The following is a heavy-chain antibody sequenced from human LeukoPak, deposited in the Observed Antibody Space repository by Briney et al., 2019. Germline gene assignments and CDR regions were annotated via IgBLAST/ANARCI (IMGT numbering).Heavy chain of an antibody. J-gene: IGHJ4*02. Sequence: PGGTLRLSCETSGFTFSHFGMHWVRQAPGKGLEWVAVIWSDATNQYYADSVKGRFTISRDNFRRTVSLEMNSLRAEDTAVYYCAKDAQRGFDHSNSREHWGQGSLVIVSS. V-gene: IGHV3-33*06. CDR2: IWSDATNQ. D-gene: IGHD4-11*01. CDR3: AKDAQRGFDHSNSREH. CDR1: GFTFSHFG.